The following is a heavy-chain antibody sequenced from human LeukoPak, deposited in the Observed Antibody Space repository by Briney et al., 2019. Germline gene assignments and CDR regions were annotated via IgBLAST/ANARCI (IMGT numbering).Heavy chain of an antibody. J-gene: IGHJ4*02. D-gene: IGHD5-12*01. CDR3: ARDRGLRAFDY. CDR1: GFTFSSYS. CDR2: ISSSSSYI. Sequence: GGSLRLSCAASGFTFSSYSMNWVRQAPGKGLEWVSSISSSSSYIYYADSVKGRFTISRGNAKNSLYLQMNSLRAEDTAVYYCARDRGLRAFDYWGQGTLVTVSS. V-gene: IGHV3-21*01.